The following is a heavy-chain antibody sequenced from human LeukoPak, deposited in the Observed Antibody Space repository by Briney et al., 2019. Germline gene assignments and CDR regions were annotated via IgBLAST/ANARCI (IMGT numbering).Heavy chain of an antibody. CDR1: GGSFSGYY. D-gene: IGHD3-10*01. Sequence: SETLSLTCAVYGGSFSGYYWSWIRQPPGKGLEWIGEINHSGSTNYNPSLKSRVTISVDTSKNQFSLKLSSVTAADTAVYYCARWKSITMVRGVRNNWFDPWGQGTLVTVSS. CDR2: INHSGST. V-gene: IGHV4-34*01. J-gene: IGHJ5*02. CDR3: ARWKSITMVRGVRNNWFDP.